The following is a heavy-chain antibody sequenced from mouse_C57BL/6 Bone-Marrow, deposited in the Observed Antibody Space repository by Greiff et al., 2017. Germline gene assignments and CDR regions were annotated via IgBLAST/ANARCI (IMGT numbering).Heavy chain of an antibody. D-gene: IGHD2-3*01. J-gene: IGHJ4*01. CDR2: INPYNGDT. V-gene: IGHV1-20*01. CDR1: GYSFTGYF. CDR3: ARSFYDGYYHYAMDY. Sequence: EVQLQQSGPELVKPGDSVKISCKASGYSFTGYFMNWVMQSHGKSLEWIGRINPYNGDTFYNQKFKGKATFTVDQSSSTAHMELRSLTSEDSAVYYCARSFYDGYYHYAMDYWGQGTSVTVSS.